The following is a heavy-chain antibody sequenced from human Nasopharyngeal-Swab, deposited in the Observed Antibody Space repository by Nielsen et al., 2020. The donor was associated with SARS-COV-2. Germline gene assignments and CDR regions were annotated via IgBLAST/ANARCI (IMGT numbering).Heavy chain of an antibody. V-gene: IGHV3-30*04. CDR2: ISYDGSNK. CDR3: AGDQLTAYGYYYYMDV. J-gene: IGHJ6*03. Sequence: SLRLSCAASGFTFSSYAMHWVRQAPGKGLEWVAVISYDGSNKYYADSVKGRFTISRDNSKNTLYLQMNSLRAEDTAVYYCAGDQLTAYGYYYYMDVWGRGTTVTVSS. CDR1: GFTFSSYA. D-gene: IGHD3-9*01.